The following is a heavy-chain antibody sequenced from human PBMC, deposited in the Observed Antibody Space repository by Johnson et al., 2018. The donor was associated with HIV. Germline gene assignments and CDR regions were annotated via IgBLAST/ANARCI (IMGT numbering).Heavy chain of an antibody. CDR1: GFTFSSYA. CDR2: ISYDGTSK. CDR3: ARDRAVAGTHHDAFDI. D-gene: IGHD6-19*01. J-gene: IGHJ3*02. V-gene: IGHV3-30*14. Sequence: QVQLVESGGGVVQPGRSLRLSCAASGFTFSSYAMHWVRQAPGKGLEWVAFISYDGTSKYFADSVKGRFTISRDNSKNTLYLQMNSLVAEDTAVYYCARDRAVAGTHHDAFDIWGQGTMVTVSS.